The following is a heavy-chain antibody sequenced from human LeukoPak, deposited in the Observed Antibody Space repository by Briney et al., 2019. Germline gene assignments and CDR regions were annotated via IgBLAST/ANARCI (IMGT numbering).Heavy chain of an antibody. CDR1: GFTFSSYS. CDR3: ARDFLVPRVSGMDV. V-gene: IGHV3-21*01. Sequence: TGGSLRLPCAASGFTFSSYSMNWVRQAPGKGLEWVSCISSSSTYIYYADSVKGRFTISRDDAKNSLYLQMNSLRAEDTAVYYCARDFLVPRVSGMDVWGQGTTVTVSS. CDR2: ISSSSTYI. J-gene: IGHJ6*02. D-gene: IGHD2-8*02.